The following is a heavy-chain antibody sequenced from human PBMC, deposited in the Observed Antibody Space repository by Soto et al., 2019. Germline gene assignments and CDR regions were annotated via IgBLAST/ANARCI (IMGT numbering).Heavy chain of an antibody. CDR1: GGIFSTYA. J-gene: IGHJ4*02. CDR3: ARDRDDYCSGNYYNRIDF. Sequence: QVQLVQSGAEVKKPGSSVKVSCKASGGIFSTYAISWLRQAPGQGLEWMGGIIPLFGTPNYAQRFQGRVTITAHESTSTADMEVSRLRSEDTAVYYCARDRDDYCSGNYYNRIDFWGQGTLVTVSS. V-gene: IGHV1-69*01. D-gene: IGHD3-10*01. CDR2: IIPLFGTP.